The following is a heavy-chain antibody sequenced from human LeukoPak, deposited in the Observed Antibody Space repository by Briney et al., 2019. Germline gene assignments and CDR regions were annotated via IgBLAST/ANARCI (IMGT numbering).Heavy chain of an antibody. CDR1: GFTFSSYG. J-gene: IGHJ4*02. CDR3: AKWTGDLAFDN. D-gene: IGHD3/OR15-3a*01. Sequence: PGGSLRLSCAASGFTFSSYGMHWVRQAPGKGLEWVAVISYGGSNRYYADSVKGRFTISRDNSKNTLFLQMNSLTAEDTAVYYCAKWTGDLAFDNWGQGTLVTVSP. CDR2: ISYGGSNR. V-gene: IGHV3-30*18.